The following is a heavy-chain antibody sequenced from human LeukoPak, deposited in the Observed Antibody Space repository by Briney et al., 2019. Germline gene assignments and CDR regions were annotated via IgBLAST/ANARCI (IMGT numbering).Heavy chain of an antibody. Sequence: SETLSLNCAVYGGSLSGHSWSWIRQPPGKGLEWIGEINHSGGASYNPSLKSRVTISLDTSKNQFSLKLSSVTAADTAVYYCARGVFGGYWGQGTLVTVSS. V-gene: IGHV4-34*01. CDR3: ARGVFGGY. D-gene: IGHD3-10*01. CDR2: INHSGGA. J-gene: IGHJ4*02. CDR1: GGSLSGHS.